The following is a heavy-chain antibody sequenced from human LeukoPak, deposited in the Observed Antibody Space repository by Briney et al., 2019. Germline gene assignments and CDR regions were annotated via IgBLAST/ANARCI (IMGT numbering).Heavy chain of an antibody. Sequence: GGSLRLSCAASGFTFSNYWMSWVRQAPGKGLDWVAITSSNGDNKNYADSVKGRFTISRDNSKNRLYLHMNSLRPEDTAVYYCARDRPRGYSGYDLEYWGQGTLVTVSS. CDR3: ARDRPRGYSGYDLEY. CDR2: TSSNGDNK. J-gene: IGHJ4*02. V-gene: IGHV3-30*13. CDR1: GFTFSNYW. D-gene: IGHD5-12*01.